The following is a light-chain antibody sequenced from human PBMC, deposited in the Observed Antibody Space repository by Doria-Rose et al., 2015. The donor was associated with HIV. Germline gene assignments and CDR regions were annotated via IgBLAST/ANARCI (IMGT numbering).Light chain of an antibody. V-gene: IGKV3-20*01. CDR2: GAS. CDR3: HQYASSRT. J-gene: IGKJ1*01. CDR1: QSVSANY. Sequence: TQSPGTLSLSPGERATLSCRASQSVSANYLALYQQRPGQSPRLLIYGASSRATDIPDRFSGSVSGTDFTLTISRLEPEDFAVYYCHQYASSRTSGQGTKVEIK.